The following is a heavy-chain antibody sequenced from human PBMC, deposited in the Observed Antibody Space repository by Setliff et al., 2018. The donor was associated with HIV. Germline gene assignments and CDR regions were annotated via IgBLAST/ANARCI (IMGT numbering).Heavy chain of an antibody. CDR1: GGTFSRYA. V-gene: IGHV1-69*05. D-gene: IGHD1-26*01. CDR2: IIPIFGTA. J-gene: IGHJ3*02. CDR3: ARAPIAGGGAFDI. Sequence: SVKVSCKASGGTFSRYAISWVRQAPGQGLEWMGGIIPIFGTANYAQKFQGRVTITTDESTSTAYMELSSLRSEDTAVYYCARAPIAGGGAFDIWGQGTMVTVSS.